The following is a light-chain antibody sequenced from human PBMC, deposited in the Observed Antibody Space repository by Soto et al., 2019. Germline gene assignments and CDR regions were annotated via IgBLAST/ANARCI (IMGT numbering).Light chain of an antibody. J-gene: IGKJ2*01. CDR3: QQYNNWPQYT. CDR2: DAS. Sequence: DIQMTQSPSTLSASVGDRVTITCRASQSISNWLAWYQQKSGKAPKLLIYDASSLESGVPSRFSGSGSGTEFTLTISSLQPDDFATYYCQQYNNWPQYTFGQGTKLEIK. V-gene: IGKV1-5*01. CDR1: QSISNW.